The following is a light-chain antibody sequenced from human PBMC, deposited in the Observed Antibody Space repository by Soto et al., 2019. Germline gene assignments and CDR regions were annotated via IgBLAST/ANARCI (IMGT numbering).Light chain of an antibody. Sequence: EIVMMQSPATLSVSPGESATLSCRASQSVNSNLVWYQQKPGQAPRLLIYGASTRAAGFPARFSGSGSGTEFTLTISSLQSEDFAVYYCQQYNNWPRTFGQGTKVEF. CDR3: QQYNNWPRT. CDR1: QSVNSN. CDR2: GAS. J-gene: IGKJ1*01. V-gene: IGKV3-15*01.